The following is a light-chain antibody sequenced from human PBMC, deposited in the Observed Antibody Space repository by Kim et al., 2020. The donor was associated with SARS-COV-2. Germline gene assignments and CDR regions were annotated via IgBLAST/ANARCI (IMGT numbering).Light chain of an antibody. V-gene: IGKV3-20*01. CDR1: QSVVSNS. CDR3: QQYSSSPAT. J-gene: IGKJ1*01. Sequence: SPGKRPTHSGMSSQSVVSNSLAWYQQKPGHALRLLVYGASSRATGIPDRFSGSGSVTDFTLTITRLGPGDFAVYYCQQYSSSPATFGQGTTVDIK. CDR2: GAS.